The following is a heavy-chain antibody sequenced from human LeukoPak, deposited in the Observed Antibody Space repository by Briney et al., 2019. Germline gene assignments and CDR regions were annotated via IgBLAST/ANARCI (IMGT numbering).Heavy chain of an antibody. D-gene: IGHD3-3*01. CDR1: GYTFTGYY. Sequence: ASVKVSCKASGYTFTGYYMHWVRQAPGQGLEWMGWINPNSGGTNYAQKFQGWVTMTRDTSISTAYMELSSLRSEDTAVYYCAARADFWSGYYAFDIWGQGTMVTVSS. CDR3: AARADFWSGYYAFDI. J-gene: IGHJ3*02. CDR2: INPNSGGT. V-gene: IGHV1-2*04.